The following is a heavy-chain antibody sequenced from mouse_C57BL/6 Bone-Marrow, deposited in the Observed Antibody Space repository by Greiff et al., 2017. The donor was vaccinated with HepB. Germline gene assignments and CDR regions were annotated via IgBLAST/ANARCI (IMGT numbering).Heavy chain of an antibody. V-gene: IGHV1-42*01. CDR2: INPSTGGT. J-gene: IGHJ2*01. D-gene: IGHD3-2*02. CDR3: ARGFLDRSGPGYFDY. CDR1: GYSFTGYY. Sequence: EVQLQQSGPELVKPGASVKISCKASGYSFTGYYMNWVKQSPEKSLEWIGEINPSTGGTTYNQKFKAKATLTVDKSSSTAYMQLKSLTSEDSAVYYCARGFLDRSGPGYFDYWGQGTTLTVSS.